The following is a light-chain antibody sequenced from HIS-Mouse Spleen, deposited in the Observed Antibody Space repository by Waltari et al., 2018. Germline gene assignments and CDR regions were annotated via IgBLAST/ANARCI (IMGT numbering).Light chain of an antibody. Sequence: QSALTQPASVSGSPGQSITISCTGTSSDGGGYPYVSWYQQHPGKAPKLMIYEVSNRPSGVSNRFSGSKSGNTASLTISGLQAEDEADYYCSSYTSSSTGVFGTGTKVTVL. V-gene: IGLV2-14*01. CDR3: SSYTSSSTGV. J-gene: IGLJ1*01. CDR2: EVS. CDR1: SSDGGGYPY.